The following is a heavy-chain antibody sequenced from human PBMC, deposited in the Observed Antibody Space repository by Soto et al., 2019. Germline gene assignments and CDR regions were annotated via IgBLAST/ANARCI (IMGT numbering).Heavy chain of an antibody. CDR1: GGSFSGYY. CDR2: INHSGST. V-gene: IGHV4-34*01. D-gene: IGHD3-22*01. CDR3: ARADYYDSSGYFYYFDY. Sequence: PSETLSLTCAVYGGSFSGYYWSWIRQPPGKGLEWIGEINHSGSTNYNPSLESRVTISVDTSKNQFSLKLSSVTAADTAVYYCARADYYDSSGYFYYFDYWGQGTLVTVSS. J-gene: IGHJ4*02.